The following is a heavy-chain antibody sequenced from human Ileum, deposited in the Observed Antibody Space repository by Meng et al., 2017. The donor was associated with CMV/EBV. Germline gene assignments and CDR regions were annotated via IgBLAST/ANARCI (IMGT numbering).Heavy chain of an antibody. J-gene: IGHJ4*02. Sequence: ASVKVSCKASGYTFTSYGISWVRQAPGQGLEWMGWISAYNGNTNYAQKLQGRITVTTDTSTTTAYMELRNLTSDDTAFYYCARDGAGIVGATFGYWGQGTLVTVSS. D-gene: IGHD1-26*01. CDR2: ISAYNGNT. V-gene: IGHV1-18*01. CDR1: GYTFTSYG. CDR3: ARDGAGIVGATFGY.